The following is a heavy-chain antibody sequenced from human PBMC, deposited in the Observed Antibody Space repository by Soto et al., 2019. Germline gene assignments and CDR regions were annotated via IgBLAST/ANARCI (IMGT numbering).Heavy chain of an antibody. CDR3: GRLFNSAHGPVDY. V-gene: IGHV3-66*04. J-gene: IGHJ4*02. D-gene: IGHD3-10*01. Sequence: EVQLVESGGDLVQPGGSLRLSCAASGFTVSSNYMTWVRQAPGKGLEWVSVIYRDGYTYYADSVKGRFTISRDNSQNTLYLQMNPLRAEDTAVYYCGRLFNSAHGPVDYWGQGTLVTVSS. CDR1: GFTVSSNY. CDR2: IYRDGYT.